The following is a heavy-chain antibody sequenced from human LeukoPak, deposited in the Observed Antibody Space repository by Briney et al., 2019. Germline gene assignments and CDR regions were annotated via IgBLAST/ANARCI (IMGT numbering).Heavy chain of an antibody. CDR1: GFTLSSYG. D-gene: IGHD2-15*01. J-gene: IGHJ4*02. Sequence: GRSLRLSCAASGFTLSSYGMRWVRQAPGKGLEWVAVISYDGSNKYYADSVKGRFTISRDNSKNTLYLQMNSLRAEDTAVYYCAKDPQDIVVVVAATSDYWGQGTLVTVSS. CDR3: AKDPQDIVVVVAATSDY. CDR2: ISYDGSNK. V-gene: IGHV3-30*18.